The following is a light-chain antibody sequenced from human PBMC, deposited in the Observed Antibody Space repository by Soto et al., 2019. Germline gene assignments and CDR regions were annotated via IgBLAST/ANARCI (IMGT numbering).Light chain of an antibody. CDR1: SSDVGGYNY. Sequence: QSALTQPRSVSGSPGQSVTISCTGTSSDVGGYNYVSWYQQHPGKAPKLMIYDVSKRPSGVPDRFSGSKSGNTAFLTISGLQAEDEADYYCCSYAGSYTSYVFGTGTKLTVL. V-gene: IGLV2-11*01. CDR3: CSYAGSYTSYV. J-gene: IGLJ1*01. CDR2: DVS.